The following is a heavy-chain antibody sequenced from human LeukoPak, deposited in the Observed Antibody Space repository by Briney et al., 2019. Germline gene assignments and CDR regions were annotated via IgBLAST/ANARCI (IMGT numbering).Heavy chain of an antibody. V-gene: IGHV3-66*01. Sequence: GGSLRLSCAASGFTVSTNYMSWVRQAPGKGLEWVSVIYSGGSTYYADSVKGRFTISRDSFKNTLYLQMTSLRAEDTAVYYCAREDSSGWHYFDYWGQGTLVTVSS. J-gene: IGHJ4*02. CDR2: IYSGGST. CDR3: AREDSSGWHYFDY. CDR1: GFTVSTNY. D-gene: IGHD6-19*01.